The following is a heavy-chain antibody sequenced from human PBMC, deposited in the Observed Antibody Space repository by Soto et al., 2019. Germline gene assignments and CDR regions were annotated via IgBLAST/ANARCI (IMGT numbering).Heavy chain of an antibody. V-gene: IGHV1-2*04. Sequence: ASVKVSCKASGYTFTGYYMHWVRQAPGQGLEWMGWINPNSGGTNYAQKFRGWVTMTRDTSISTAYMELSRLRSDDTAVYYCARGNLYGNWFDPWGQGTLVTVSS. D-gene: IGHD4-17*01. CDR2: INPNSGGT. CDR3: ARGNLYGNWFDP. J-gene: IGHJ5*02. CDR1: GYTFTGYY.